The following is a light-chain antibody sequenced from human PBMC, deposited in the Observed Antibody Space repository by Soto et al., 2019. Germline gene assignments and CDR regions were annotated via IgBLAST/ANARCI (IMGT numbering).Light chain of an antibody. CDR3: QQYNSYSPYT. CDR1: QSISSW. J-gene: IGKJ5*01. Sequence: DLQVTQSPSTVSASVGDRVTITCRASQSISSWLAWYQQKPGKAPKLLIYDASSLQSGVPSRFSGSGSGTEFTLTISSLQPDDFATYYCQQYNSYSPYTFGQGTRLEIK. CDR2: DAS. V-gene: IGKV1-5*01.